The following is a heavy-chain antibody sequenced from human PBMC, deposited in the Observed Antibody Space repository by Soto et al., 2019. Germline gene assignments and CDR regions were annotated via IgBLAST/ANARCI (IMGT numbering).Heavy chain of an antibody. CDR2: FSWNSATI. V-gene: IGHV3-9*01. D-gene: IGHD6-19*01. Sequence: EVQLVESGGALVQPGRSLRLSCAASGFSFDDYAMHWVRQAPGKGLEWVSGFSWNSATIGYAESVKGRCTISRDNAKNSIHLQMNNLRAEDTAVYYCAKESAAYSGGWHAMDVWVQGTTVTVSS. CDR3: AKESAAYSGGWHAMDV. CDR1: GFSFDDYA. J-gene: IGHJ6*02.